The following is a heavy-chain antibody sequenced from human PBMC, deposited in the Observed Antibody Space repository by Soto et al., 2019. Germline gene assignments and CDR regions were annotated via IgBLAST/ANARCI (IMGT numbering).Heavy chain of an antibody. CDR1: GYIFVTYG. D-gene: IGHD3-16*01. Sequence: QVQLVQSGDEVKKPGASVKVSCKASGYIFVTYGIAWVRQAPRQGLEWMGWISPYTGNTHSASKVQGRLTMTTDTSTSTAYVDLGSLTSDDTAVYYCVMVDNYVTPTPQDVWGQGTTVTVSS. CDR2: ISPYTGNT. CDR3: VMVDNYVTPTPQDV. V-gene: IGHV1-18*01. J-gene: IGHJ6*02.